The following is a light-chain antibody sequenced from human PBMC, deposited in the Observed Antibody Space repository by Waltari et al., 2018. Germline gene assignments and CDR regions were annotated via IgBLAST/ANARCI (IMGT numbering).Light chain of an antibody. V-gene: IGKV3-20*01. CDR3: QQHGSSPLT. CDR2: GAS. J-gene: IGKJ4*01. CDR1: QSVSSYY. Sequence: ELVLTQSPGTLSLSPGERATLSCRASQSVSSYYLAWYQERPGQAPRPLIYGASSRATGIPDRFSGSGSGTDFTLTISRLEPEDFAVYYCQQHGSSPLTFGGGTKVEIK.